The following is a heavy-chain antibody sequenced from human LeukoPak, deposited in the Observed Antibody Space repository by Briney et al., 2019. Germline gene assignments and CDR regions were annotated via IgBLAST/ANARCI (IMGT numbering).Heavy chain of an antibody. CDR2: INSDGSST. Sequence: PGGSLRLSCAASGFTFSSYWMHWVRQAPGKGLVWVSRINSDGSSTSYADSVKGRFTISRDNAKNTLYLQMNSLRAEDTAVYYCARDRSHSQYYYYGMDVWGQGTTVTVSS. V-gene: IGHV3-74*01. D-gene: IGHD4-11*01. J-gene: IGHJ6*02. CDR1: GFTFSSYW. CDR3: ARDRSHSQYYYYGMDV.